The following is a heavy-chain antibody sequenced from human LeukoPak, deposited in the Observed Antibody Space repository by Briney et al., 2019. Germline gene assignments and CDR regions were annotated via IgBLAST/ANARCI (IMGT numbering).Heavy chain of an antibody. CDR2: IYSGGST. V-gene: IGHV3-53*01. D-gene: IGHD3-22*01. CDR1: GFTVSSNY. J-gene: IGHJ4*02. CDR3: ARLVGGLDYYDSSGYDY. Sequence: GGSLRLSCAASGFTVSSNYMSWVRQAPGKGLEWVSVIYSGGSTYYADSVKGRFTISRDNAKNSLYLQMNSLRAEDTAVYYCARLVGGLDYYDSSGYDYWGQGTLVTVSS.